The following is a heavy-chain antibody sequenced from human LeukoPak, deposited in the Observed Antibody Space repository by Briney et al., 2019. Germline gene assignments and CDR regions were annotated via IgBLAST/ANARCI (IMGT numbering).Heavy chain of an antibody. CDR1: GYTFTGYY. V-gene: IGHV1-2*02. CDR2: INPNSGGT. J-gene: IGHJ4*02. D-gene: IGHD6-13*01. CDR3: ATYSSSWYPLYYFDY. Sequence: ASVKVSCKASGYTFTGYYMHWVRQAPGQGLEWVGWINPNSGGTNYAQKFQGRVTMTRDTSISTAYMELSRLRSDDTAVYYCATYSSSWYPLYYFDYWGQGTLVTVSS.